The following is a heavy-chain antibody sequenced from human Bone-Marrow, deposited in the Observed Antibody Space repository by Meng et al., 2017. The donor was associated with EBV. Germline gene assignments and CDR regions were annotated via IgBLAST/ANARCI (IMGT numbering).Heavy chain of an antibody. CDR3: ARATGGSTGYFR. Sequence: QVQRQESGPGLVKPSETLSLTCVVNGGSLSGFSWSWIRQAPGKGLEWIGEIKHSGSTNYNPSLKNRVTISVDPSKNQFSLRLSSVTAADTAVYYCARATGGSTGYFRWGQGTLVTVSS. D-gene: IGHD3-9*01. J-gene: IGHJ4*02. CDR2: IKHSGST. V-gene: IGHV4-34*01. CDR1: GGSLSGFS.